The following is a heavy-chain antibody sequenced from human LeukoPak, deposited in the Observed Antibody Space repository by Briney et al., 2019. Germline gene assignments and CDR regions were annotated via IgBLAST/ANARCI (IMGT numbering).Heavy chain of an antibody. V-gene: IGHV1-69*05. CDR2: IIPIFGTA. D-gene: IGHD4-23*01. CDR1: GGTVSNYA. CDR3: AREAEPSRPYGGNNYFDY. J-gene: IGHJ4*02. Sequence: GASVKVSCKASGGTVSNYAISWVRQAPGQGLEWMGGIIPIFGTASYAQKFQGRVTITRDTSASTAYMELSSLRSEDTAVYYCAREAEPSRPYGGNNYFDYWGQGTLVTVSS.